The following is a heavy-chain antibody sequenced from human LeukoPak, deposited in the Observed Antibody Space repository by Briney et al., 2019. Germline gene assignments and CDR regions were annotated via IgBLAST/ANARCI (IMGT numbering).Heavy chain of an antibody. D-gene: IGHD5-12*01. CDR2: IYYSGTT. CDR1: GGSIRSWNDY. Sequence: ASETLSLTCTVSGGSIRSWNDYWGWIRQPPGKGLEYIGSIYYSGTTYYKSSLKSRVTISLDTSQNQFSLRLTSVTAADTAVYFCAAYFSGYPHFGYWGQGTLVTVSS. CDR3: AAYFSGYPHFGY. V-gene: IGHV4-39*07. J-gene: IGHJ4*02.